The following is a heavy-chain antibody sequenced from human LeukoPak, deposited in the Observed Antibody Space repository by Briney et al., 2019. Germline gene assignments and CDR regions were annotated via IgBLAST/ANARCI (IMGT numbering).Heavy chain of an antibody. CDR1: GFTFSGYS. CDR2: ISSSSTNT. Sequence: GGSLGLSCAASGFTFSGYSMTWIRQAPGKGLEWVSYISSSSTNTNYADSVKGRFTISRDNAKNSLSLQMNSLRAEDTAVYYCARGIPKTYCTSTSCYVNWFDPWGQGTLVIVSS. J-gene: IGHJ5*02. D-gene: IGHD2-2*01. CDR3: ARGIPKTYCTSTSCYVNWFDP. V-gene: IGHV3-11*06.